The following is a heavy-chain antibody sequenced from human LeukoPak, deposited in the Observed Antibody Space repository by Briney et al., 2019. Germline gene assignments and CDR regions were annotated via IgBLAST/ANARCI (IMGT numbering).Heavy chain of an antibody. V-gene: IGHV4-34*01. D-gene: IGHD4-17*01. Sequence: SETLSLTCAVYGGSFSGYYWSWIRQPPGKGLEWIGEINHSGSTNYNPSLKGRVTISVDTSKNQFSLKLSSVTAADTAVYYCARGVLRSPSDYWGQGTLVTVSS. CDR3: ARGVLRSPSDY. CDR1: GGSFSGYY. J-gene: IGHJ4*02. CDR2: INHSGST.